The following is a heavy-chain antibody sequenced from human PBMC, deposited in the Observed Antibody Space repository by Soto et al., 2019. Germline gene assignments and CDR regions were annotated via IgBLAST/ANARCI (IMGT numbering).Heavy chain of an antibody. V-gene: IGHV1-18*01. J-gene: IGHJ6*02. Sequence: ASVKVSCKASGYTFTSCGISWVRQAPGQGLEWMGWISAYNGNTNYAQKLQGRVTMTTDTSTSTAYMELRSLRSDDTAVYYCARVTVVIVVVVAARDYYYYGMDVWGQGTTVTVSS. CDR3: ARVTVVIVVVVAARDYYYYGMDV. CDR1: GYTFTSCG. D-gene: IGHD2-15*01. CDR2: ISAYNGNT.